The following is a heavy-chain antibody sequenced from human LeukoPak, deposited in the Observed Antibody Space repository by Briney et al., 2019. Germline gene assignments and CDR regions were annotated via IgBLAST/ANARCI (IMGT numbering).Heavy chain of an antibody. Sequence: GGSLRLSCAASGFTFGSYEMNWVRQAPGKGLEWVSYIGTIISTTYYADSVKGRFTVSRDDAKSSLYLQMSGLRAEDTAVYYCARNVYDLRGQWLVPGFDYWGRGTLVTVSS. CDR1: GFTFGSYE. J-gene: IGHJ4*02. CDR3: ARNVYDLRGQWLVPGFDY. D-gene: IGHD6-19*01. CDR2: IGTIISTT. V-gene: IGHV3-48*03.